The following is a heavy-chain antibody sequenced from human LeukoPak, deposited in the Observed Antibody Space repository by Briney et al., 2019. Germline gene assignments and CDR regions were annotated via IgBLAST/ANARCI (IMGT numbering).Heavy chain of an antibody. V-gene: IGHV4-59*01. CDR3: ARQRGSGYYSYYYYMDV. CDR2: IYYSGST. CDR1: GGSISSYY. J-gene: IGHJ6*03. Sequence: SETLSLTCTVSGGSISSYYWSWIRQPPGKGLEWIGYIYYSGSTNYNPSLKSRVTISVDTSKNQFSLKLSSVTAADTAVYYCARQRGSGYYSYYYYMDVWGKGTTVTISS. D-gene: IGHD3-22*01.